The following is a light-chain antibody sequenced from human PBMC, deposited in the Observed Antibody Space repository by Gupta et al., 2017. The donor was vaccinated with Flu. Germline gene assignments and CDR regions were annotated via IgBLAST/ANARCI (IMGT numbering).Light chain of an antibody. CDR3: AAWDDSLNGPWV. J-gene: IGLJ3*02. CDR2: SNN. V-gene: IGLV1-44*01. Sequence: QSVLTQPPSASWPPGQRVTISCSGTSSNIGSNTVNWYQQLPGTAPKLLIYSNNPRPSGVPDRVSGSKSGTSASLAISGLQAEDEADYYCAAWDDSLNGPWVFGGGTKLTVL. CDR1: SSNIGSNT.